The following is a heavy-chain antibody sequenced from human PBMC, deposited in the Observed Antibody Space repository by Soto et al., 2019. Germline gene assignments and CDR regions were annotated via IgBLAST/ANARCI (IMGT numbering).Heavy chain of an antibody. Sequence: PGGSLRLSCAASGFTFSSYWMHWVRQAPGKGLVWVSRINSDGSSTSYADSVKGRFTISRDNAKNTLYLQMNSLRAEDTAVYYCARYSSTGLYDSSGYYGYWGQGTLVTVSS. V-gene: IGHV3-74*01. D-gene: IGHD3-22*01. CDR1: GFTFSSYW. CDR2: INSDGSST. J-gene: IGHJ4*02. CDR3: ARYSSTGLYDSSGYYGY.